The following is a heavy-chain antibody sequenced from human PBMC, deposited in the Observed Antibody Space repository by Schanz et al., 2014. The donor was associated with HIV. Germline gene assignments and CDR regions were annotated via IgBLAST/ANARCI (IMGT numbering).Heavy chain of an antibody. Sequence: QVQLVESGGGVVQPGRSLRVSCAASGFTFNSYGMHWVRQAPGKGLEWVAVISYDGSRKHFADSVNGRFTISRDNSKNTLYLQMTTLRIDDTAVYYCAKPEYDSSGNSQSHFDYWGQGTLVTVSS. D-gene: IGHD3-22*01. V-gene: IGHV3-30*18. CDR2: ISYDGSRK. CDR3: AKPEYDSSGNSQSHFDY. J-gene: IGHJ4*02. CDR1: GFTFNSYG.